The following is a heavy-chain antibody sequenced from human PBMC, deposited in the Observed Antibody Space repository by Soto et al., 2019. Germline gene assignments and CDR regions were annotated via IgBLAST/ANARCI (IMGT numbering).Heavy chain of an antibody. CDR2: VYYSGST. CDR3: AMTVTTLYIWFDP. J-gene: IGHJ5*02. V-gene: IGHV4-59*08. CDR1: GGSISGYY. D-gene: IGHD4-4*01. Sequence: QVQLQESGPGLVKPSETLSLTCTVSGGSISGYYWSWIRQSPEKGLEWIGHVYYSGSTKYNPSLKSRVTMSVDTSKYQFSLNLRSVTAADTAVYYCAMTVTTLYIWFDPWGQGILVTVSS.